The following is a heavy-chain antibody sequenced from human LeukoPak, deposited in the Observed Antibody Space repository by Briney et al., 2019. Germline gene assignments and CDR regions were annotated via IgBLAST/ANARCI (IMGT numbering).Heavy chain of an antibody. V-gene: IGHV3-30-3*01. D-gene: IGHD4-11*01. Sequence: GGSLRLSCAASGFTFSSYAMHWVRQAPGKGLEWVAVISYDGSNKYYADSVKGRFTISRDNSKNTLYLQVNSLRAEDTAVYYCARATTVTTPFDYWGQGTLVTVSS. J-gene: IGHJ4*02. CDR3: ARATTVTTPFDY. CDR2: ISYDGSNK. CDR1: GFTFSSYA.